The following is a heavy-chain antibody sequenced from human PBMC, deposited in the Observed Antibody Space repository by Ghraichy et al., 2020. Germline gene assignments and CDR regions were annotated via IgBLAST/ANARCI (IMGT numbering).Heavy chain of an antibody. J-gene: IGHJ6*02. V-gene: IGHV3-33*01. Sequence: GGSLRLSCAAAGLTFSNSDMHWVRQAPGKGLEWVAVIWSDGSNKFYGDSVKGRFTISRDNSRNTLYLQMNSLRVEDTAVYYCARGQPDNNGVDVWGQGTTVTVSS. D-gene: IGHD1-1*01. CDR2: IWSDGSNK. CDR1: GLTFSNSD. CDR3: ARGQPDNNGVDV.